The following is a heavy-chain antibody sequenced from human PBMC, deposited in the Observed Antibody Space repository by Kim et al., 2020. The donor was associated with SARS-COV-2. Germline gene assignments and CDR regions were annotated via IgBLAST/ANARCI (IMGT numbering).Heavy chain of an antibody. J-gene: IGHJ5*02. D-gene: IGHD6-13*01. CDR3: ASTSSWYTGRFDP. V-gene: IGHV3-30*01. Sequence: YADSVKGRSTISRDNSKNTLYLQKNSLRAEDTAMYYCASTSSWYTGRFDPWGQGTLVTVSS.